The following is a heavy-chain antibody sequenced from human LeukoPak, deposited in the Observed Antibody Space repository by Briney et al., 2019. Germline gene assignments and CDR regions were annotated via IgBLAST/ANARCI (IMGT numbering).Heavy chain of an antibody. J-gene: IGHJ4*02. CDR3: ASLSSGSTFDY. CDR2: IYSGGST. V-gene: IGHV3-66*01. D-gene: IGHD3-22*01. Sequence: GGSLRLSCAASGFTVSSNYMSWVRQAPGKGLEWVSVIYSGGSTYYADSVKGRFTISRDNSKNTLYLQMNSLRAEDTAVYYCASLSSGSTFDYWGQGTLVTVSS. CDR1: GFTVSSNY.